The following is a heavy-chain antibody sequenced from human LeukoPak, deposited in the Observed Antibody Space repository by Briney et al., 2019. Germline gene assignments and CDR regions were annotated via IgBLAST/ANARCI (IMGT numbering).Heavy chain of an antibody. Sequence: GGSLRLSCAASGFTFSSYGMSWVRQAPGKGLDWVSAISGSGGSTYYADSVKGRFTISRDNSKNTLYLQMSSLRAEDTAVYYCARDLDIVVVVAATLDYWGQGTLVTVSS. CDR1: GFTFSSYG. J-gene: IGHJ4*02. V-gene: IGHV3-23*01. CDR3: ARDLDIVVVVAATLDY. CDR2: ISGSGGST. D-gene: IGHD2-15*01.